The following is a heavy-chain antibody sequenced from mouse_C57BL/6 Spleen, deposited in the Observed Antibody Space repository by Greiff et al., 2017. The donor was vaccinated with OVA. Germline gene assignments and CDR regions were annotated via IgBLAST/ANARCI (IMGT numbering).Heavy chain of an antibody. J-gene: IGHJ4*01. D-gene: IGHD1-1*01. V-gene: IGHV1-76*01. Sequence: QVQLQQSGAELVRPGASVKLSCKASGYTFTDYYINWVKQRPGQGLEWIARIYPGSGNTYYNEKFKGKATLTAEKSSSTAYMQLSSLTSEDSAVYFCARDIYGSSYYAMDYWGQGTSVTVSS. CDR2: IYPGSGNT. CDR1: GYTFTDYY. CDR3: ARDIYGSSYYAMDY.